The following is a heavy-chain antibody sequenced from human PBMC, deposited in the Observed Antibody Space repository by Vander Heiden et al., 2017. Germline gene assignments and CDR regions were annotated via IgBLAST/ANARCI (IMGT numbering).Heavy chain of an antibody. CDR2: VSKDGRTI. CDR1: GFTFSNYG. Sequence: QVQLVESGGGVVQPGRSLRLSCAASGFTFSNYGMHWVRQAPGKGLEWVAVVSKDGRTIYYADSVKGRFTISRDNSKDTLSLQMNSLRAEDTAVFYCAKEGHSRWYGAYYEYWGQGTLVTVSS. V-gene: IGHV3-30*18. J-gene: IGHJ4*02. CDR3: AKEGHSRWYGAYYEY. D-gene: IGHD6-19*01.